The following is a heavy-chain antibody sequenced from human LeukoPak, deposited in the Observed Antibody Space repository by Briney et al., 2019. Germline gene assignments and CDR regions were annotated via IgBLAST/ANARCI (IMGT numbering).Heavy chain of an antibody. V-gene: IGHV3-66*02. J-gene: IGHJ3*02. Sequence: GGSLRLSCAASGFTVSSNYMSWVRQAPGKGLEWVSVIYSGGRTYDGDSVKGRFTISRDNSKNTLYLQMNSLRAEDTAVYYCARASTMVRGVIGAFDIWGQGTMVTVSS. CDR2: IYSGGRT. CDR1: GFTVSSNY. CDR3: ARASTMVRGVIGAFDI. D-gene: IGHD3-10*01.